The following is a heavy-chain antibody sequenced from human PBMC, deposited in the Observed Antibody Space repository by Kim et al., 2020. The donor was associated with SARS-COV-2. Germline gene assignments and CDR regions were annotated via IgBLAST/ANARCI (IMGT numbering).Heavy chain of an antibody. CDR2: IYSGGST. D-gene: IGHD3-22*01. CDR1: GFTVSSNY. J-gene: IGHJ3*02. CDR3: ARDYYDIDAFDI. V-gene: IGHV3-53*01. Sequence: GGSLRLSCAASGFTVSSNYMSWVRQAPGKGLEWVSVIYSGGSTYYADSVKGRFTISRDNSKNTLYLQMNSLRAEDTAVYYCARDYYDIDAFDIWGQGTMVTVSS.